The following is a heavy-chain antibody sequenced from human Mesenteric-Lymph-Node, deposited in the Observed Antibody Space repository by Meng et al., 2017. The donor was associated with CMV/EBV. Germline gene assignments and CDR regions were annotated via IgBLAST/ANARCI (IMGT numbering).Heavy chain of an antibody. V-gene: IGHV1-2*06. CDR3: ARLDYYGSGSHDY. CDR2: INPNSGGT. D-gene: IGHD3-10*01. CDR1: GYTFTGYY. Sequence: KASGYTFTGYYMHWVRQAPGQGLEWMGRINPNSGGTNYAQKFQGRVTMTRDTSISTAYMELSRLRSDDTAVYYCARLDYYGSGSHDYWGQGTLVTVSS. J-gene: IGHJ4*02.